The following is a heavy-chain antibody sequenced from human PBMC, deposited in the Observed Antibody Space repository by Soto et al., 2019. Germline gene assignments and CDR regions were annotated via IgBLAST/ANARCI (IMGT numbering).Heavy chain of an antibody. CDR3: ARDPPYYYDSSGYSKAAFDI. V-gene: IGHV1-69*13. CDR1: GGTFSSYA. D-gene: IGHD3-22*01. J-gene: IGHJ3*02. CDR2: IIPIFGTA. Sequence: SVKVSCKASGGTFSSYAISWVRQAPGQGLEWMGGIIPIFGTANYAQKFQGRVTITADESTSTAYMELSSLRPEDTAVYYCARDPPYYYDSSGYSKAAFDIWGQGTMVTVSS.